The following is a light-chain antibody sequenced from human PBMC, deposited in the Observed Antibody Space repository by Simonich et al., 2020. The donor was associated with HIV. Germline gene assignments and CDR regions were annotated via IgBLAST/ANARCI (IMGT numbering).Light chain of an antibody. CDR3: QQYNSYPFT. J-gene: IGKJ2*01. Sequence: DIQMTQSPSTLSASVGDRVTITCRASQGISRWLAWYQQKPGKAPNLLIYKASSLETGVSSRFSGSGSGTEFTLTIRSLQPDDFATYYCQQYNSYPFTFGQGTKLEIK. V-gene: IGKV1-5*03. CDR1: QGISRW. CDR2: KAS.